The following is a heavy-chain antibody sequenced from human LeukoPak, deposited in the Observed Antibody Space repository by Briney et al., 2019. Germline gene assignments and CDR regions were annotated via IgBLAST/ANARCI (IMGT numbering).Heavy chain of an antibody. J-gene: IGHJ4*02. V-gene: IGHV3-7*01. CDR1: GFTISSYW. Sequence: QPGGSLRLSCAASGFTISSYWMSWVRQAPGKGLEWVANIKQDGSEKYYVDSVKGRFTISRDNAKNSLYLQMNSLRAEDTAVYYCARGVASLDYWGQGTLVTVSS. D-gene: IGHD5-12*01. CDR2: IKQDGSEK. CDR3: ARGVASLDY.